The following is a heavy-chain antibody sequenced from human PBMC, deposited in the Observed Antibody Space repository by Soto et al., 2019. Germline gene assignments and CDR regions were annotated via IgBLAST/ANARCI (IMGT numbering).Heavy chain of an antibody. Sequence: EVQFVESGGGLVQPWGSLKLSCAASGFSFRDSGMHWVRQASGKGLEWVGRVENKADGHATAYAASMKGRFTISRDDAKNTAYLQMNSLKTEDTAVYYCTRRGNGGMDFWGPGTTVTVSS. V-gene: IGHV3-73*01. J-gene: IGHJ6*02. CDR1: GFSFRDSG. D-gene: IGHD2-8*01. CDR2: VENKADGHAT. CDR3: TRRGNGGMDF.